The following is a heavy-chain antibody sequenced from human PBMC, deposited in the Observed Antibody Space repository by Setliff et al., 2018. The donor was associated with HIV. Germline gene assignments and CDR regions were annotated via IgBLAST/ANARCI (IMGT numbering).Heavy chain of an antibody. CDR3: ARDGSHYDILTGYYIIGWFDP. V-gene: IGHV4-59*11. CDR1: GGSISSHY. CDR2: IYYSGST. J-gene: IGHJ5*02. Sequence: SETLSLTCTVSGGSISSHYWSWIRQPPGKGLEWIGYIYYSGSTNYNPSLKSRVTISVDTSKNQFSLKLSSVTAADTAVYYCARDGSHYDILTGYYIIGWFDPWGQGTLVTSPQ. D-gene: IGHD3-9*01.